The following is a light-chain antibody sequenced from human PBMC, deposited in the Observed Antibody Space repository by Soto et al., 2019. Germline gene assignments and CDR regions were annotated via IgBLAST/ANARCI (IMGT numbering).Light chain of an antibody. CDR3: QQYNNWPPVT. CDR2: GAS. Sequence: EIVMTQSPATLSVSPGETATLSCRASQSISSDLAWYQQKPGQAPRILIYGASTRAAGIPARFSGRGSGTEFTLTISSLQSEDFAVYYCQQYNNWPPVTFGGGTKVDIK. J-gene: IGKJ4*01. V-gene: IGKV3-15*01. CDR1: QSISSD.